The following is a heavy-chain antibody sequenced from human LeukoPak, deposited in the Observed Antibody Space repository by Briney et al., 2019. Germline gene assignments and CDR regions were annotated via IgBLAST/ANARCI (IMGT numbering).Heavy chain of an antibody. Sequence: PSETLSLTCTVSGGSISSYYWSWIRQPPGKGLEWIGYIYYSGSTNYNPSLKSRVTISVDTSKNQFSLKLSSVTAVDTAVYYCARVDDYYYGMDVWGQGTTVTVSS. J-gene: IGHJ6*02. CDR1: GGSISSYY. CDR3: ARVDDYYYGMDV. V-gene: IGHV4-59*08. CDR2: IYYSGST.